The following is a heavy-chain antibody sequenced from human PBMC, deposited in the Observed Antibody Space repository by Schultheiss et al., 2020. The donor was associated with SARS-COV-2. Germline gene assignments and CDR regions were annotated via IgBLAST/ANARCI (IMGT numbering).Heavy chain of an antibody. J-gene: IGHJ5*02. CDR2: IYYSGST. D-gene: IGHD6-13*01. CDR1: GGSFSGYY. Sequence: SETLSLTCAVYGGSFSGYYWSWIRQHPGKGLEWIGYIYYSGSTYYNPSLKSRVTISVDTSKNQFSLKLSSVTAADTAVYYCAKEMPRTAAVGTGWFDPWGQGTLVTVSS. V-gene: IGHV4-31*11. CDR3: AKEMPRTAAVGTGWFDP.